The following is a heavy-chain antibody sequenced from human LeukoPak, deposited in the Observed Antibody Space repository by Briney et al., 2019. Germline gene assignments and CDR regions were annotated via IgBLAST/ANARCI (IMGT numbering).Heavy chain of an antibody. J-gene: IGHJ3*02. Sequence: SETLSLTCAIYGGSFSGYSWTWIRQPPGKGLEWIGSIYHSGSTYYNPSLKSRVTISVDTSKNQFSLKLSSVTAADTAVYYCARVQLVADAFDIWGQGTMVTVSS. CDR1: GGSFSGYS. CDR2: IYHSGST. D-gene: IGHD5-12*01. V-gene: IGHV4-34*01. CDR3: ARVQLVADAFDI.